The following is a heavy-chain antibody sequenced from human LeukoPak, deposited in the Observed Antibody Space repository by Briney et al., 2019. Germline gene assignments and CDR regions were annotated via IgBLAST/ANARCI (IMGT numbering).Heavy chain of an antibody. CDR1: GYTFTSYY. CDR3: ARGGNYYDNSGYYYDY. Sequence: ASVKVSCKGSGYTFTSYYMHWVRQAPGQGLEWMGIINPSGGSTSYAQRFQGRVTMTRDTSTSTVYMELNSLRSEDTAVYYCARGGNYYDNSGYYYDYWGQGTLVTVSS. J-gene: IGHJ4*02. CDR2: INPSGGST. V-gene: IGHV1-46*01. D-gene: IGHD3-22*01.